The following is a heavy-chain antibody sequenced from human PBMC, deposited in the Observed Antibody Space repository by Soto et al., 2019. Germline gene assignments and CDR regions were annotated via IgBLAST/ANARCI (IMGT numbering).Heavy chain of an antibody. V-gene: IGHV5-51*01. CDR3: AKTMRGFGFDAFHV. CDR2: IYPGDSDT. CDR1: GYRFTNYW. Sequence: GESLKISCEGSGYRFTNYWIGWVRQEPGKGLEWMGIIYPGDSDTRYSPSFQGQVTFSADKSISTAYLQWSSLKASDTAMYYCAKTMRGFGFDAFHVWGRGTMVTVSS. J-gene: IGHJ3*01. D-gene: IGHD5-12*01.